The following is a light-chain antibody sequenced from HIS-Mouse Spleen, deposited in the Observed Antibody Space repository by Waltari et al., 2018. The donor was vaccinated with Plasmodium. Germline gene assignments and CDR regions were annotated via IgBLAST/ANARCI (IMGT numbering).Light chain of an antibody. CDR2: EDS. CDR3: YSTDSSGNHRV. V-gene: IGLV3-10*01. Sequence: SYELTQPHSVPVSPGQTARSTCPGDALPKTYAYWYQQKSGQAPVLVIYEDSKRPSGIPERFSGSSSGTMATLTISGAQVEDEADYYCYSTDSSGNHRVFGGGTKLTVL. CDR1: ALPKTY. J-gene: IGLJ3*02.